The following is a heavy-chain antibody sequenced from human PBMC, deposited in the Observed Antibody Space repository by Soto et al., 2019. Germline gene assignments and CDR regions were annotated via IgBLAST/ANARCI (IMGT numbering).Heavy chain of an antibody. V-gene: IGHV3-33*01. D-gene: IGHD3-10*01. J-gene: IGHJ6*02. CDR3: AREAYYYGSGTDYYYGMDV. CDR1: GFTFSSYG. CDR2: IWYDGSNK. Sequence: PGGSLRLSCAASGFTFSSYGMHWVRQAPGKGLEWVAVIWYDGSNKYYADSVKGRFTISRDNSKNTLYLQMNSLRAEDTAVYYCAREAYYYGSGTDYYYGMDVWGQGTTVTVSS.